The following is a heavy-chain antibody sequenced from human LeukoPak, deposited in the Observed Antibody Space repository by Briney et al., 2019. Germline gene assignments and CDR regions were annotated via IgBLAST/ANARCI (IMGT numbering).Heavy chain of an antibody. CDR1: GFTFSSYG. D-gene: IGHD1-26*01. V-gene: IGHV3-33*01. CDR2: IWSDGSIK. CDR3: ARGSGSFSGGFDY. Sequence: GRSLRLSCAASGFTFSSYGMHWVRQTPGKGLEWGAIIWSDGSIKYYADSVKARFTISSDNSRHTLYLQLSRLMSVDRTGQYFARGSGSFSGGFDYWGQGTLVTVSS. J-gene: IGHJ4*02.